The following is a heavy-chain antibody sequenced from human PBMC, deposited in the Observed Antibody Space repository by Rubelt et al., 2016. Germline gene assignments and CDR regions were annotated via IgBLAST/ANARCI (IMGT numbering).Heavy chain of an antibody. J-gene: IGHJ4*02. CDR2: IKQDGSEI. CDR3: ATSRVPGAYDY. V-gene: IGHV3-7*02. D-gene: IGHD2-2*01. CDR1: GFTFSRYW. Sequence: EEQLVESGGGLVQPGGSLRLACAASGFTFSRYWMTWVRQAPGKGLEWVANIKQDGSEIYYGDSVRGRFTISRDNAKNSRYLQMNSLRAEDTAVYYCATSRVPGAYDYWGQGTLVTVSS.